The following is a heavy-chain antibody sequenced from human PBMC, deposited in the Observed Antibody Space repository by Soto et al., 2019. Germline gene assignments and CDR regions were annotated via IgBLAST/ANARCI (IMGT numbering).Heavy chain of an antibody. Sequence: GGSLRLSCAASGFAFSSYAMSWVRQAPGKGLEWVSAISVSGGTTYYADSVKGRFTISRDNSKNTLYLQMNSLRAEDTAVYYCAKSPRYDYGDYWGQGTLVTVSS. CDR3: AKSPRYDYGDY. D-gene: IGHD3-9*01. V-gene: IGHV3-23*01. J-gene: IGHJ4*02. CDR2: ISVSGGTT. CDR1: GFAFSSYA.